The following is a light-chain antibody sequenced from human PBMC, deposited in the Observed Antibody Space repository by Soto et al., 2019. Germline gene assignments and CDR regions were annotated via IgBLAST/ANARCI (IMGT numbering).Light chain of an antibody. Sequence: DIQMTQSPSSLSASVGDRVTITCQASQDISNYLNWYQQKPGKAPKLLIYDASNLETGVPSRFSGSGSGTDFTFTISSLQPEDIATYYCQQYDNPMYTFGQGTKVDIK. CDR1: QDISNY. V-gene: IGKV1-33*01. CDR3: QQYDNPMYT. CDR2: DAS. J-gene: IGKJ2*01.